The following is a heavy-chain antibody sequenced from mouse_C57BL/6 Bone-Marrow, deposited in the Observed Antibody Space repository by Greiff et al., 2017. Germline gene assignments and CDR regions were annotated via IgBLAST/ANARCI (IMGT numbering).Heavy chain of an antibody. Sequence: EVQLQQSGGGLVKPGGSLTLSCAASGFTFSSYTMSWVRQTPEKRLQWVAAISGGGGNTYYPDSVQGRFTISRDNDKNILYLQMSSLRSEDTALYYCSRQVTTVLATKYFDVWGTGTTVTVSS. CDR3: SRQVTTVLATKYFDV. CDR1: GFTFSSYT. CDR2: ISGGGGNT. D-gene: IGHD1-1*01. V-gene: IGHV5-9*01. J-gene: IGHJ1*03.